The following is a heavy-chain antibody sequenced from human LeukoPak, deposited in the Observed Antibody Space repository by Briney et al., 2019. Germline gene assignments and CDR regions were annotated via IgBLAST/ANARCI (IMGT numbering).Heavy chain of an antibody. CDR2: ISGSGGST. J-gene: IGHJ4*02. D-gene: IGHD3-3*01. V-gene: IGHV3-23*01. Sequence: PGGSLRLSCAASGFTTSSYAMSWVRQAAGKGLEWVSAISGSGGSTYYADSVKGRFTISRDNSKNTLYLQMNSLRAEDTAVYYCAKDFGPMYYDFWSGYHGIDYWGQGTLVTVSS. CDR3: AKDFGPMYYDFWSGYHGIDY. CDR1: GFTTSSYA.